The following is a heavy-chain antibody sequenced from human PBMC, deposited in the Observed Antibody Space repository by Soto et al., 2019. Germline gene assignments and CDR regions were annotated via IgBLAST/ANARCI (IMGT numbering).Heavy chain of an antibody. CDR3: VTRITVFGLLIPPFDP. D-gene: IGHD3-3*01. Sequence: SETLSLTCAVSGGSISSSNWWSWVRQPPGKGLEWIGEIYHSGSTNYNPSLKSRVTISVDKSKNQFSLKLSSVTAADTAVYYCVTRITVFGLLIPPFDPWGQGTQVTVSS. CDR2: IYHSGST. CDR1: GGSISSSNW. J-gene: IGHJ5*02. V-gene: IGHV4-4*02.